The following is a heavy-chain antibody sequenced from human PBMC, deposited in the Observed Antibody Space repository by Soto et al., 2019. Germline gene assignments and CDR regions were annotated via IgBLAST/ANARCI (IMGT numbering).Heavy chain of an antibody. CDR1: GYTFTSSG. CDR3: ARDDYSDGGEDC. D-gene: IGHD4-17*01. CDR2: INADNGNT. Sequence: QVQLVQSGAEVKKPGATVTVSCKASGYTFTSSGISWVRQAPGQGLEWMGWINADNGNTNYAQMFQGRVTMTTDTSTNTAYMDLRSLRSDDTAIYYCARDDYSDGGEDCWGQGTLVTVSS. V-gene: IGHV1-18*01. J-gene: IGHJ4*02.